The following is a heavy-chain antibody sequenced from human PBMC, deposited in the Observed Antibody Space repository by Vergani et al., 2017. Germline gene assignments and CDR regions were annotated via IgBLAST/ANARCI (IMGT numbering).Heavy chain of an antibody. CDR1: GYSFTNYW. D-gene: IGHD3-22*01. CDR2: IHPADSDT. J-gene: IGHJ4*02. Sequence: EVQLVQSGAEVKKPGESLNISCQISGYSFTNYWIGWVRQMPGKGLEWMGIIHPADSDTRYSPSFQGQVTISVDKSISTAYLQRSRLMASDSAMYYCARLXGRDSSGGKYFDHWGQGTLVTVSS. V-gene: IGHV5-51*01. CDR3: ARLXGRDSSGGKYFDH.